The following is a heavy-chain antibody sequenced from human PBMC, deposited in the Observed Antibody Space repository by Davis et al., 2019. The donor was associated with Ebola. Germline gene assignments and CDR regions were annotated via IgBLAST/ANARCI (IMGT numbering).Heavy chain of an antibody. V-gene: IGHV1-3*01. D-gene: IGHD6-19*01. CDR2: INAGNGNT. Sequence: ASVKVSCKASGYTFTSYAMHWVRQAPGQRLEWMGWINAGNGNTKYSQKFQGRVTITRDTSANTAYMELSSLRSEDTAVYYCARGSGWYVVDYWGQGTLVTVSS. J-gene: IGHJ4*02. CDR1: GYTFTSYA. CDR3: ARGSGWYVVDY.